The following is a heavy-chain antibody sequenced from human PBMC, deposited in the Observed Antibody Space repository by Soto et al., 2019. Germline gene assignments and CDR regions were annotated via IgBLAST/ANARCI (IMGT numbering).Heavy chain of an antibody. Sequence: EVQLLESGGGLAQPGGSLRLSCAASAFTFSSYAMSWVRQAPGTGLEWVSAVSGSGDSTYYADSVKDRFTISRDNSKNTLYLQMNSLKAEDTAVYYCAKGRASDCPGCTQDYWGQGTLVTVSS. V-gene: IGHV3-23*01. CDR1: AFTFSSYA. CDR3: AKGRASDCPGCTQDY. CDR2: VSGSGDST. J-gene: IGHJ4*02. D-gene: IGHD2-21*02.